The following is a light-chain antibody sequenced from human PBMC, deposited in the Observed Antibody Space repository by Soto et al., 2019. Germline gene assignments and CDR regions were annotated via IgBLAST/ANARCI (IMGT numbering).Light chain of an antibody. Sequence: ESVLTQSPVTLSLSPGERATLSCRASQSVSSSYLAWYQQKPGQAPRLLIYGASSRATGIPDRFSGSGSGTDFTLTISRLEPEDFAVYYCQQYGSSPNTFGQGTKVDIK. J-gene: IGKJ1*01. CDR2: GAS. CDR1: QSVSSSY. V-gene: IGKV3-20*01. CDR3: QQYGSSPNT.